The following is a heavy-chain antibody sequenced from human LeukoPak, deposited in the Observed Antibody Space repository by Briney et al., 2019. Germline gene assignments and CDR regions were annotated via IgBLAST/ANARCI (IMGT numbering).Heavy chain of an antibody. J-gene: IGHJ4*02. Sequence: GESLKISCKGSGYRFNNFWIGWVCQMPGKGLEWMGIIYPDDSETKYSPSFQGQVTISVDKSITTAYLQWNSLRTSDTAMYYCARRDASGSFRDYWGQGTLVTVSS. V-gene: IGHV5-51*01. D-gene: IGHD3-10*01. CDR2: IYPDDSET. CDR3: ARRDASGSFRDY. CDR1: GYRFNNFW.